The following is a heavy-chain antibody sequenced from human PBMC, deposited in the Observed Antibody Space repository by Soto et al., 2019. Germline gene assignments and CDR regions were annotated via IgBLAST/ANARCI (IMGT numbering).Heavy chain of an antibody. Sequence: PGGSLRLSCAASGFTFSPYVVHWVRQAPGKGLEWVAFISSDGSKKSYADSVRGRFTISRDNSKNTLYLQMNSLRVEDTAVYYCARDTYCSGGSCPARFDPWGQGTQVTVSS. CDR1: GFTFSPYV. D-gene: IGHD2-15*01. J-gene: IGHJ5*02. V-gene: IGHV3-30-3*01. CDR3: ARDTYCSGGSCPARFDP. CDR2: ISSDGSKK.